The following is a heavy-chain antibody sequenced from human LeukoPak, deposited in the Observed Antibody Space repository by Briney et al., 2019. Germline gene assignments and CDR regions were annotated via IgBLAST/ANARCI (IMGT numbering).Heavy chain of an antibody. CDR2: IIPIFGTA. J-gene: IGHJ3*02. CDR1: GYSFVLYG. Sequence: GASVKVSCKASGYSFVLYGISWVRQAPGQGLEWMGGIIPIFGTANYAQKFQGRVTITADKSTSTAYMELSSLRSEDTAVYYCAGQGWLVLLDAFDIWGQGTMVTVSS. CDR3: AGQGWLVLLDAFDI. V-gene: IGHV1-69*06. D-gene: IGHD6-19*01.